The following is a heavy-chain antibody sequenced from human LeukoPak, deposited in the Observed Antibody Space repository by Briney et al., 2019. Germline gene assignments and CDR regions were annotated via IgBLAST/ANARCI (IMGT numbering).Heavy chain of an antibody. CDR1: GFTFSRHW. CDR2: IKQDGSEK. CDR3: AREGVPAARDY. V-gene: IGHV3-7*01. D-gene: IGHD2-2*01. Sequence: GGSLRLSCAASGFTFSRHWTSWVRQAPGKGLEWVASIKQDGSEKNYVDSVKGRFTISRDNAKNALYLQMNSLRAEDTAVYYCAREGVPAARDYWGQGTLVTVSS. J-gene: IGHJ4*02.